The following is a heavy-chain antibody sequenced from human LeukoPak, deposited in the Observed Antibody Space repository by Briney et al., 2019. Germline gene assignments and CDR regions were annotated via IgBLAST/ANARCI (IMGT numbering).Heavy chain of an antibody. D-gene: IGHD3-10*01. CDR1: GGSISSGSYY. Sequence: SETLSLTCTVSGGSISSGSYYWSWIRQPAGKGLEWIGRMYTSGSTNYNPSLKSRVTISVDTSKNQFSLKLSSVTAADTAVYYCARDRDDTYAFDIWGQGTTVTVSS. CDR3: ARDRDDTYAFDI. CDR2: MYTSGST. J-gene: IGHJ3*02. V-gene: IGHV4-61*02.